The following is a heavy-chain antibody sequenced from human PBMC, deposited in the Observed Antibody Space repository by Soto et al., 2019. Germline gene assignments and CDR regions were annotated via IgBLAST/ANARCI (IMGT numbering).Heavy chain of an antibody. V-gene: IGHV3-30*18. J-gene: IGHJ3*01. CDR1: GFDFSNFG. Sequence: QVQLLESGGGVVQPGRSLRLSCAGSGFDFSNFGMHWVRQAPGKGLEWVAVMSHDANNRCHADSVKGRFIISRDNSKKTLYLQMNRLKTEDSAIYFCVKEEGTSGNGDWSSWAVDVWGQGTVVTVSS. D-gene: IGHD3-9*01. CDR2: MSHDANNR. CDR3: VKEEGTSGNGDWSSWAVDV.